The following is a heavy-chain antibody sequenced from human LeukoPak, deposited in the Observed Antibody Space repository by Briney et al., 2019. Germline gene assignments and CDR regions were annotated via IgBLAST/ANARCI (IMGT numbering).Heavy chain of an antibody. CDR3: ARDAIFPIFGVVITDRDPNWFDP. CDR1: GYTFTGYY. Sequence: GASVKVSCKASGYTFTGYYMHWVRQGPGQGLEWMGWINPNSVGTNYAQKFQRRVTMTRDTSISTAYLELSRLRSDDTAVYYCARDAIFPIFGVVITDRDPNWFDPWGQGTLVTVSS. J-gene: IGHJ5*02. V-gene: IGHV1-2*02. CDR2: INPNSVGT. D-gene: IGHD3-3*01.